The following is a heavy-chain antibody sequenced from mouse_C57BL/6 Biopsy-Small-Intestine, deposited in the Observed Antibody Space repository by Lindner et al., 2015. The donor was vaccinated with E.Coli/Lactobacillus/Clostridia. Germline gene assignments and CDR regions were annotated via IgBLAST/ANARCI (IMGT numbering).Heavy chain of an antibody. V-gene: IGHV1-19*01. J-gene: IGHJ3*01. D-gene: IGHD1-1*01. CDR1: GYTFTDYY. Sequence: VQLQESGPVLVXPGASVKMSCKASGYTFTDYYMNWVKQSHGKSLEWIGVINPYNGGTSYNQKFKGKATLTVDKSSSTAYMELNSLTSEDSAAYYCARSRDYYGSSYGAWGQGTLVTVSA. CDR3: ARSRDYYGSSYGA. CDR2: INPYNGGT.